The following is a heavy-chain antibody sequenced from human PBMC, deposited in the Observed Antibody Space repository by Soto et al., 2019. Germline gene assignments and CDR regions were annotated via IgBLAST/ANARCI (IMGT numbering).Heavy chain of an antibody. CDR3: VRGASLNFDY. Sequence: PGESMKISCAASGFTFDDYCMSWARQAPGKGLEWVSGVNWNGGSTGYADSVKGRFTISRDNAKNSLYLQMNSLRAEDTAFYYCVRGASLNFDYWGQGTLVTVSS. J-gene: IGHJ4*02. CDR2: VNWNGGST. D-gene: IGHD1-26*01. CDR1: GFTFDDYC. V-gene: IGHV3-20*04.